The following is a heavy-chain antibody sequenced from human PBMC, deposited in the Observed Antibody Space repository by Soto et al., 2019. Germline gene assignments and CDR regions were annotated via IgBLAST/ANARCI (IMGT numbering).Heavy chain of an antibody. J-gene: IGHJ4*02. CDR1: GVSISSGKW. CDR3: ARLTRGYSYAFDY. D-gene: IGHD5-18*01. V-gene: IGHV4-39*01. Sequence: SETLSLTCTISGVSISSGKWWGWVRQPPGEGLEWIGVIYYSGNTYYSPSLKSRVTMSVDTSNNQFSLKLSSVTAADTAVYYCARLTRGYSYAFDYWGRGALVTVSS. CDR2: IYYSGNT.